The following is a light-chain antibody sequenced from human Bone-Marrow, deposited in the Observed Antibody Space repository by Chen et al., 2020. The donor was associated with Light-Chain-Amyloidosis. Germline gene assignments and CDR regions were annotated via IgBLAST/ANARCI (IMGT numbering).Light chain of an antibody. Sequence: QSALTQPASVSGSPGQSITISCTGASNNVGGFNLVSWSQQHPGKAPRLMFYEVNKRPSGVSNRFSAFKSGNTASLTISALQAEDEADYDCCSYAGDSALVFGGGTKLTVL. V-gene: IGLV2-23*02. CDR3: CSYAGDSALV. CDR1: SNNVGGFNL. CDR2: EVN. J-gene: IGLJ2*01.